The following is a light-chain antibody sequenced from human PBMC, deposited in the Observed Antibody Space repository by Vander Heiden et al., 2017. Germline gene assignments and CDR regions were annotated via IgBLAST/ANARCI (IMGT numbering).Light chain of an antibody. V-gene: IGLV1-44*01. Sequence: QSVLTQPPSASGPPGPKVTISCSGSSSNIGSNTVNWYQQLPGTAPKLLIYSNNQRPSGVPDRFSGSKSGTSASLAISGLQSEDEADYYCAAWDDSLNGYWVFGGGTKLTVL. CDR2: SNN. CDR1: SSNIGSNT. CDR3: AAWDDSLNGYWV. J-gene: IGLJ3*02.